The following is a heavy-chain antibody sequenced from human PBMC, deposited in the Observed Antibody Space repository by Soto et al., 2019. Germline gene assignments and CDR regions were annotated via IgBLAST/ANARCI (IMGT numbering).Heavy chain of an antibody. Sequence: QVRLVQSGGEVKEPGASVRVSCKASGYTLISYGINCVRQAPGQGLEWLGWISPYNGKTDYAQKLQGRVTMTTDTSTSTAYMELRSLTTDDTAVYYCAREQTKWLKDAFDLWGQGTLVTVSS. J-gene: IGHJ3*01. CDR3: AREQTKWLKDAFDL. D-gene: IGHD5-12*01. V-gene: IGHV1-18*01. CDR1: GYTLISYG. CDR2: ISPYNGKT.